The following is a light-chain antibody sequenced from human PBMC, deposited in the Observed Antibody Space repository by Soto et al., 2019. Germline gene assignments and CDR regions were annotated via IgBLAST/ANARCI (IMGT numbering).Light chain of an antibody. CDR3: QQYNNLPYS. J-gene: IGKJ2*03. V-gene: IGKV3-15*01. CDR1: QSVSSN. CDR2: GTF. Sequence: EIVLTHSPGTLPLSPGERATLSCSFSQSVSSNLAWYQQKPGQAPRLLIDGTFTRATGVPARFSASRSGTEFTLTITSPQPEDFALYYCQQYNNLPYSFGQGTKVDI.